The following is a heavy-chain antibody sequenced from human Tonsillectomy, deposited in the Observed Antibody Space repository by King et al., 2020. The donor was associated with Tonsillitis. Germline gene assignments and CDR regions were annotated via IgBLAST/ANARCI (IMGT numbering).Heavy chain of an antibody. Sequence: VQLVESGGGLVKPGGSLRLSCAASGFTFSSYWMHWVRQAPGKGLVWVSRINSDGSSTSYADSVKGRFTISRDNAKNTLFLQMNSLRAEDTAVYYCARGGMVRGAPHAFDIWGQGTMVTVSS. CDR2: INSDGSST. D-gene: IGHD3-10*01. CDR3: ARGGMVRGAPHAFDI. V-gene: IGHV3-74*01. CDR1: GFTFSSYW. J-gene: IGHJ3*02.